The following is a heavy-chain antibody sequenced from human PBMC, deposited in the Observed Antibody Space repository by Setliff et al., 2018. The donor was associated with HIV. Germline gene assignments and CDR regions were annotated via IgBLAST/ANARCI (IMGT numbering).Heavy chain of an antibody. CDR2: INPKTGDT. D-gene: IGHD6-25*01. J-gene: IGHJ5*01. Sequence: ASVKVSCKASGYTFTSYYIHCLRQAPGQGLQWMGRINPKTGDTDNAQNFQGRVTLTTDTSINTAYMELNRLTSDDTAGYFCARGKDSAAAVTSLDWFEFWGQGSLVTVSS. V-gene: IGHV1-2*06. CDR3: ARGKDSAAAVTSLDWFEF. CDR1: GYTFTSYY.